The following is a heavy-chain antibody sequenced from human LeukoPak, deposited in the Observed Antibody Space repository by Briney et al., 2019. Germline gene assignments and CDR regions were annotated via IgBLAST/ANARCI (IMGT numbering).Heavy chain of an antibody. CDR3: ARGSAGYYDTSGYYYVF. CDR1: GFTVSSNY. D-gene: IGHD3-22*01. CDR2: IYSGGST. V-gene: IGHV3-53*01. Sequence: GGSLRLSCAASGFTVSSNYMSWVRQAPGKGLEWVSVIYSGGSTNYADSVKGRFTISRDNSKNTLYLQMNSLRAEDTAVYYCARGSAGYYDTSGYYYVFCGQGTLVTVSS. J-gene: IGHJ4*02.